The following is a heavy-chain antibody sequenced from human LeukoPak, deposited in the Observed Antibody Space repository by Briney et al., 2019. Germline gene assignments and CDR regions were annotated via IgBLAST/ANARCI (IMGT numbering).Heavy chain of an antibody. Sequence: ASVKVSCKASGYTFTGYYMHWVRQAPGQGLEWMGWINPNSGGTNYAQKFQGRVTMTRDTSISTAYMELSRLRSDDTAVYYCARALELQYPNLPFDYWGQGTLVTVSS. D-gene: IGHD1-7*01. CDR2: INPNSGGT. CDR3: ARALELQYPNLPFDY. J-gene: IGHJ4*02. CDR1: GYTFTGYY. V-gene: IGHV1-2*02.